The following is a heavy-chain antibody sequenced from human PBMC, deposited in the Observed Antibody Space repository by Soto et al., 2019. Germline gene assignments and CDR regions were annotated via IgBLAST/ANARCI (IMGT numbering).Heavy chain of an antibody. Sequence: SETLSLTCTVCGGCISSSSYYWGLIRQPPRKGLEWMVSIYYSGSTYYNPSLKSRVTISVDTYTNQFSLKLSSVTAADTAVYYCARHYWRYYYGSGSAAGGYYYYYGMDVWGQGTTVTVSS. CDR3: ARHYWRYYYGSGSAAGGYYYYYGMDV. D-gene: IGHD3-10*01. J-gene: IGHJ6*02. CDR2: IYYSGST. V-gene: IGHV4-39*01. CDR1: GGCISSSSYY.